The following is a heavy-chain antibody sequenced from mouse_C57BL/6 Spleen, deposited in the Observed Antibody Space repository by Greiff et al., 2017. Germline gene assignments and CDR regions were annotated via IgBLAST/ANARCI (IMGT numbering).Heavy chain of an antibody. CDR3: ARDGYSSGYDY. CDR1: GYSITSGYY. Sequence: ESGPGLVKPSQSLSLTCSVTGYSITSGYYWNWIRQFPGNKLEWMGYISYDGSNNYNPSLKNRISITRDTSKNQFFLKLNSVTTEDTATYYCARDGYSSGYDYWGQGTTLTVSS. J-gene: IGHJ2*01. D-gene: IGHD3-2*02. CDR2: ISYDGSN. V-gene: IGHV3-6*01.